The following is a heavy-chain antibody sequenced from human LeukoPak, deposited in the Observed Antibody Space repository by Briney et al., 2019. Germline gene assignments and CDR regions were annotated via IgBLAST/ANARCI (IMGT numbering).Heavy chain of an antibody. CDR2: TYYRSKWYN. CDR1: GDSVSSNSAA. J-gene: IGHJ5*01. V-gene: IGHV6-1*01. CDR3: ARGGEDSSGYYLGIDS. D-gene: IGHD3-22*01. Sequence: SQTLSLTCAISGDSVSSNSAAWNWIGQSPSRGLEWLGRTYYRSKWYNAYAVSVKSRITIDPDTSKNQFSLQLNTLTPDDAAVYYCARGGEDSSGYYLGIDSWGQGTLVTVSS.